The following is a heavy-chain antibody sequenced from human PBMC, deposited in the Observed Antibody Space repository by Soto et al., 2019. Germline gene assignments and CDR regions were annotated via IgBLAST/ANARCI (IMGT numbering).Heavy chain of an antibody. Sequence: EVQLLESGGGLVQPGGSLRLSCAASGFTFSNYAMSWVRQAPGKGLEWVSLISASGDSTYYADSVKGRFSLSRDNSENTLYLQMNSLRVEDTAVYYCANARSGVVAAATNYWGQGTLVTVSS. D-gene: IGHD2-15*01. CDR3: ANARSGVVAAATNY. V-gene: IGHV3-23*01. CDR2: ISASGDST. CDR1: GFTFSNYA. J-gene: IGHJ4*02.